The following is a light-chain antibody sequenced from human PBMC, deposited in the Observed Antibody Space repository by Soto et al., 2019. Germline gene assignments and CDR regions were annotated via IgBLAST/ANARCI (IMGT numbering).Light chain of an antibody. CDR2: AAS. V-gene: IGKV1-6*01. J-gene: IGKJ2*01. CDR3: VQDYDYPPNT. CDR1: QGIRND. Sequence: AIQMTQSPSSLSASVGDRVTITCRASQGIRNDLGWYQQRPGKAPKLLIYAASSLQSGVPSRFSGSGSGTDFTLTISSLQPEDFATYFRVQDYDYPPNTFGQGTKLEIK.